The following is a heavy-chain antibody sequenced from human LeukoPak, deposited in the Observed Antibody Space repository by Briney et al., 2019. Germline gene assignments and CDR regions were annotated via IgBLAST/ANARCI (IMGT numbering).Heavy chain of an antibody. CDR3: AGRYDSSGYYWGD. J-gene: IGHJ4*02. CDR1: GFTVSSNY. CDR2: IYSGGST. Sequence: GGSLRLSCAASGFTVSSNYMSWVRQAPGKGLEWVSVIYSGGSTYYADSVKGRFTISRDNSKNTLYLQMNSLRAEDTAVCYCAGRYDSSGYYWGDWGQGTLVTVSS. D-gene: IGHD3-22*01. V-gene: IGHV3-53*01.